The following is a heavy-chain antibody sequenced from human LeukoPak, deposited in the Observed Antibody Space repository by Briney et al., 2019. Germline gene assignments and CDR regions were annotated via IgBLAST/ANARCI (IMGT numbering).Heavy chain of an antibody. CDR2: IRYDGNNK. D-gene: IGHD3-22*01. J-gene: IGHJ6*02. CDR3: ARDGVRITMIVVVTPGWSYGMDV. CDR1: GFTFSTYA. V-gene: IGHV3-30*02. Sequence: PGGSLRLSCAASGFTFSTYAMHWVRQAPGRGLEWVAFIRYDGNNKYHADPVEGRFTISRDNSKNTLYLQMNSLRAEDTAVYYCARDGVRITMIVVVTPGWSYGMDVWGQGTTVTVSS.